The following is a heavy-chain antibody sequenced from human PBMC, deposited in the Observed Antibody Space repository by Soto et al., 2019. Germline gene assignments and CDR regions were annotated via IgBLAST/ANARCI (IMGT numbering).Heavy chain of an antibody. J-gene: IGHJ6*02. Sequence: GESLKISCKGSGYSFTSYWIGWVRQMPGKGLEWMGIIYPGDSDTRYSPSFQGQVTISADKSISTAYLQWSSLKASDTAMYYCARLSGSSQYYYYYYGMDVWGQGTTVTVYS. V-gene: IGHV5-51*01. D-gene: IGHD6-6*01. CDR3: ARLSGSSQYYYYYYGMDV. CDR2: IYPGDSDT. CDR1: GYSFTSYW.